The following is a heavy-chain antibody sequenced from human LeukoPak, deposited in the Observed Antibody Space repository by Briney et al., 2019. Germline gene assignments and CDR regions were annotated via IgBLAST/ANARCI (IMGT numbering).Heavy chain of an antibody. CDR1: GFTFRSYS. V-gene: IGHV3-48*04. J-gene: IGHJ3*02. D-gene: IGHD2-2*01. Sequence: GGSLRLSCVASGFTFRSYSMNWVRQAPGKGLEWVSYISSTSGTIYYADSMRGRFTISRDNAKNSLYLQMNSLRAEDTAVYYCARELVVPAAISSYDAFDIWGQGTMVTVSS. CDR3: ARELVVPAAISSYDAFDI. CDR2: ISSTSGTI.